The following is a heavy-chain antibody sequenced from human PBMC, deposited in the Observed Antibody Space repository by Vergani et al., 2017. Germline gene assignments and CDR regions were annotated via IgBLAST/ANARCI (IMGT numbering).Heavy chain of an antibody. CDR1: GGSISSYY. D-gene: IGHD2-2*01. Sequence: QVQLQESGPGLVKPSETLSLTCTVSGGSISSYYWRWIRQPPGKGLEWIWYIYYSGSTNYNPSLKSRVTISVDTSKNQFSLKLSSVTAADTAVYYCARGDIVVVPAAMGGAPDAFDIWGQGTMVTVSS. J-gene: IGHJ3*02. CDR3: ARGDIVVVPAAMGGAPDAFDI. V-gene: IGHV4-59*01. CDR2: IYYSGST.